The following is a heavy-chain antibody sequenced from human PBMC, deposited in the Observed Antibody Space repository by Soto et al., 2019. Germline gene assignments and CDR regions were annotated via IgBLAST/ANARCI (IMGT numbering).Heavy chain of an antibody. V-gene: IGHV3-15*01. J-gene: IGHJ5*02. CDR2: VKSKPDGETT. D-gene: IGHD6-13*01. CDR1: GFTFSKAW. Sequence: EVQLVESGGGLVKPGGSLRLSCAASGFTFSKAWMSWVRPAPGKGPEWVGRVKSKPDGETTGYAAPVRGRFTISRDDSKNREYLQRNSLKPEDTALYYGTADDRRSAAWGFDPWGQGTLVTVSS. CDR3: TADDRRSAAWGFDP.